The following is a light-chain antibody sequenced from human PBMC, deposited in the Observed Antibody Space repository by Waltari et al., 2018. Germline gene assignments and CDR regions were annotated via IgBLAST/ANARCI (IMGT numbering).Light chain of an antibody. Sequence: EIVLTQSPATLSLSPGERATLSCRASQSVSSYLAWCQQKPGQAPRLLIYDASNRATGIPARFSGSGSETDFTLTISSLEPEDFAVYYCQQRTNWPPTLTFGGGTKVEIK. CDR2: DAS. CDR1: QSVSSY. V-gene: IGKV3-11*01. CDR3: QQRTNWPPTLT. J-gene: IGKJ4*01.